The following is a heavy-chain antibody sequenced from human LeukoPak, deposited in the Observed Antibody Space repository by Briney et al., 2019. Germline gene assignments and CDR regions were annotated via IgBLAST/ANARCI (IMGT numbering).Heavy chain of an antibody. J-gene: IGHJ6*02. CDR3: ARQEYSIVYYYGMDV. V-gene: IGHV4-39*01. Sequence: PSETLSLTCTVSGGSISSSSYYWGWIRQPPGKGLEWIGSIYYSGCTYYNPSLDSRVTISVDTSKNQFSLKLGSVTAADTAVYYCARQEYSIVYYYGMDVWGQGATVTVSS. D-gene: IGHD6-6*01. CDR2: IYYSGCT. CDR1: GGSISSSSYY.